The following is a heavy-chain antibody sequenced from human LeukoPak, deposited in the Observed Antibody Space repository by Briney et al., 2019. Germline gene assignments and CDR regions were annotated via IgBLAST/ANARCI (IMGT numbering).Heavy chain of an antibody. V-gene: IGHV4-59*01. CDR3: ARAVRYSSSSRGAFDI. D-gene: IGHD6-6*01. Sequence: PSETLSLTCTVSGGSMSSYYWNWVRQPPGKGLEWIGNIYSSGSTDYNPSLKSRVTISLDTSKFQFSLKLSSVTAADTAVYYCARAVRYSSSSRGAFDIWGQGTMVTVSS. J-gene: IGHJ3*02. CDR2: IYSSGST. CDR1: GGSMSSYY.